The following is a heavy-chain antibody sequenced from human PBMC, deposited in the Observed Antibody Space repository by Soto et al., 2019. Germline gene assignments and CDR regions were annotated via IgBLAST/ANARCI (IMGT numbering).Heavy chain of an antibody. D-gene: IGHD6-19*01. V-gene: IGHV3-72*01. CDR1: GFTFSDHD. J-gene: IGHJ4*02. Sequence: GGSLRLSCAASGFTFSDHDMDWVRQAPGKGLEWVGRTRNKANSYTTEYAASVKGRFTISRDDSKNSVYLQMNSLKTEDTAVYYCASFTYSSGWKPVAYWGQGTLVPVSS. CDR2: TRNKANSYTT. CDR3: ASFTYSSGWKPVAY.